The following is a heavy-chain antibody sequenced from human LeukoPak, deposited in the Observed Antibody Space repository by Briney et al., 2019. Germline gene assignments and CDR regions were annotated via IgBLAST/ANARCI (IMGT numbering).Heavy chain of an antibody. J-gene: IGHJ3*02. CDR2: IYTSGST. Sequence: SETLSLTCTVSGGSISSYYWSWIRQPAGKGLEWIGRIYTSGSTNYNPSLKSRVTISVDTSKNQFSLKLSSVTAADTAVYYCAREEIAGDAFDIWGQGTMVTVSS. CDR3: AREEIAGDAFDI. CDR1: GGSISSYY. D-gene: IGHD6-13*01. V-gene: IGHV4-4*07.